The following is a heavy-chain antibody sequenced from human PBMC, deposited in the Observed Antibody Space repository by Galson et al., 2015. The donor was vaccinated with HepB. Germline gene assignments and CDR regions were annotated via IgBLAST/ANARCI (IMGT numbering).Heavy chain of an antibody. CDR1: GFTFSSYS. CDR2: ISSSSSTI. V-gene: IGHV3-48*01. D-gene: IGHD4-11*01. CDR3: ARDYSNYIFDY. J-gene: IGHJ4*02. Sequence: LRLSCAASGFTFSSYSMNWVRQAPGKGLEWVSYISSSSSTIYYADSVKGRFTISRDNSKNTLYLQMNSLRAEDTAVYYCARDYSNYIFDYWGQGTLVTVSS.